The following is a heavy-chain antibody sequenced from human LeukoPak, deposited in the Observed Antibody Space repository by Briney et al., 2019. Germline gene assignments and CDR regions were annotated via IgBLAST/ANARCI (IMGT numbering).Heavy chain of an antibody. D-gene: IGHD2-15*01. J-gene: IGHJ4*02. CDR1: GFTVSSNY. CDR2: IYSGVNT. V-gene: IGHV3-53*01. CDR3: YSPYPDY. Sequence: PGGSLRLSCAASGFTVSSNYMSWVRQAPGKGLEWVSVIYSGVNTYYADSVKGRFTISRDNSKNTLYLQMNSLRAEDTAVYYCYSPYPDYWGQGTLVTVSS.